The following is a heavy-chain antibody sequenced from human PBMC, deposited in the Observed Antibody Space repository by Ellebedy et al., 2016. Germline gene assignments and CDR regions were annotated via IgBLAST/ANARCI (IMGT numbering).Heavy chain of an antibody. Sequence: ASVKVSCKASGGTFSSYAISWVRQAPGQGLEWTGRIIPILGIANYAQKFQGRVTITADKSTSTAYMELSSLRSEDTAVYYCARDGIAAAGTDHWFDPWGQGTLVTVSS. CDR3: ARDGIAAAGTDHWFDP. CDR1: GGTFSSYA. V-gene: IGHV1-69*04. D-gene: IGHD6-13*01. CDR2: IIPILGIA. J-gene: IGHJ5*02.